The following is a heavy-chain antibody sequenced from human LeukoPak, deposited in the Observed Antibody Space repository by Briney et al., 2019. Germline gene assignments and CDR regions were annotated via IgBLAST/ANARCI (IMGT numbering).Heavy chain of an antibody. CDR2: IIWNSWSI. CDR3: SKDRSLYSGYARGFD. CDR1: GFTFDDYA. J-gene: IGHJ4*02. V-gene: IGHV3-9*01. Sequence: VRSLTLSCAAYGFTFDDYAMHWVRPPPGRVLEWVSGIIWNSWSIDYAHSLKGRFTLSTDNAKNSLYLQINSLRGEHPAFYFCSKDRSLYSGYARGFDWAQGTLVTVP. D-gene: IGHD5-12*01.